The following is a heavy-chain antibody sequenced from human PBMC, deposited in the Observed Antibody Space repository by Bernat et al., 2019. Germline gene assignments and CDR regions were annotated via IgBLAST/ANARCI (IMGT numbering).Heavy chain of an antibody. CDR3: ATRSGGYFDY. CDR1: GFTVSSNY. J-gene: IGHJ4*02. Sequence: EVQLVESGGGLVQPGGSLRLSCAASGFTVSSNYMSWVRQAPGKGLGWVAVIYSGGSTYYADSVKGRFTIARDNYKNSLYLQMNSLRAEDTAVYYCATRSGGYFDYWGQGTLVTVSS. V-gene: IGHV3-66*01. CDR2: IYSGGST. D-gene: IGHD2-15*01.